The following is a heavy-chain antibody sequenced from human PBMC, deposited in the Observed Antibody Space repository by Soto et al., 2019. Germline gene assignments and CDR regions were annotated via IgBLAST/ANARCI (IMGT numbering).Heavy chain of an antibody. J-gene: IGHJ5*01. V-gene: IGHV6-1*01. Sequence: QVQLQQSEPGLVKPSQTLSLTCAISGDSVSSSSVTWNWIRQSPSRGLEWLGRTYYRSKWYNDYADSVKSRITINPDTSKNQFSLHLNSVTPEDTAVYYCVRLIGNSWLDFWGQGTLVTVSS. D-gene: IGHD1-26*01. CDR1: GDSVSSSSVT. CDR3: VRLIGNSWLDF. CDR2: TYYRSKWYN.